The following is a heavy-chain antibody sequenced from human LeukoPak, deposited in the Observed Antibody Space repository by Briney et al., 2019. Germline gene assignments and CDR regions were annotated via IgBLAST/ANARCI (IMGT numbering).Heavy chain of an antibody. D-gene: IGHD1-1*01. CDR2: INPNSGGT. J-gene: IGHJ4*02. CDR1: GYTFTGYY. CDR3: ARGPTGAHGTGFDY. Sequence: ASVKVSCKASGYTFTGYYMHWVRQAPGQGLEWMGWINPNSGGTNYAQEFQGRVTMTRDTSISTAYMELSRLRSDDTAVYYCARGPTGAHGTGFDYWGQGTLVTVSS. V-gene: IGHV1-2*02.